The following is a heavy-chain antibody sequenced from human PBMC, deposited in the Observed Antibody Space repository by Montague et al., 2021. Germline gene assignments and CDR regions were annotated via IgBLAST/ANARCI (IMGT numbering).Heavy chain of an antibody. V-gene: IGHV3-33*01. CDR3: AREVAPGSGSNSVDY. Sequence: SLRLSCAASDFTFSTYAMHWVRQAPGKGLEWVAVIWSDGSNKFYADSVKGRFTISRDNSKNTLYLQMNNLRAEDTAMYYCAREVAPGSGSNSVDYWGQGTLVTVSS. CDR2: IWSDGSNK. J-gene: IGHJ4*02. CDR1: DFTFSTYA. D-gene: IGHD3-10*01.